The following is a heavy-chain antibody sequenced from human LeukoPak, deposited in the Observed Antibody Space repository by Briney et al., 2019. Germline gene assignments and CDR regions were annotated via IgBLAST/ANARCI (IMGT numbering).Heavy chain of an antibody. Sequence: PEGSLRLSCAASGFTFSSYAMSWVRQAPGKGLEWVSAISGSGGSTYYADSVKGRFTISRDNSKNTLYLQMNSLRAEDTAVYYCAKVFEGYYDSSGYYPSTRYMDVWGKGTTVTVSS. CDR3: AKVFEGYYDSSGYYPSTRYMDV. V-gene: IGHV3-23*01. CDR2: ISGSGGST. J-gene: IGHJ6*03. CDR1: GFTFSSYA. D-gene: IGHD3-22*01.